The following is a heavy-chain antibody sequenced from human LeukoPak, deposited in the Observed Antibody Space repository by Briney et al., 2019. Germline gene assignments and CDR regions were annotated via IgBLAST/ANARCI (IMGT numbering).Heavy chain of an antibody. V-gene: IGHV3-7*01. CDR2: IKQGGSQK. CDR3: ARGPNFGDYVDFLDS. J-gene: IGHJ4*02. D-gene: IGHD4-17*01. CDR1: GFTFSSHW. Sequence: GGSLRLSCAASGFTFSSHWMTWVRLAPGKGLEWVANIKQGGSQKYYVDSVKGRFTISRDDAKGTLFLQMNNLRAEDSALYYCARGPNFGDYVDFLDSWGQGTMVTVSS.